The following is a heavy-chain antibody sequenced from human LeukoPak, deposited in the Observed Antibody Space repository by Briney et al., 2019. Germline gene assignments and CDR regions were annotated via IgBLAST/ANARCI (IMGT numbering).Heavy chain of an antibody. D-gene: IGHD1-26*01. V-gene: IGHV3-7*01. J-gene: IGHJ4*02. CDR1: GFTFSSYW. Sequence: GGSLRLSCAASGFTFSSYWMSWVRQAPGKGLEWVANIKQDGSEKYYVDSVKGRFTISRDNAKSSLYLQMNSLRAEDTAVYYCARDGVVGATVFDYWGQGTLVTVSS. CDR2: IKQDGSEK. CDR3: ARDGVVGATVFDY.